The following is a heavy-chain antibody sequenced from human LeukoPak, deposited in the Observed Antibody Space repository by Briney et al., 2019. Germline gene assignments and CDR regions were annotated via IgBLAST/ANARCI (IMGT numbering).Heavy chain of an antibody. V-gene: IGHV4-39*01. CDR2: IYYSGST. Sequence: SETLSLTCTVSGGSISSSSYYWGWIRQPPGRGLEWIGSIYYSGSTYYNPSLKSRVTISVDTSKNQFSLKLSSVTAADTAVYYCAKPTVAAHEAFDYWGQGTLVTVSS. D-gene: IGHD6-19*01. CDR1: GGSISSSSYY. CDR3: AKPTVAAHEAFDY. J-gene: IGHJ4*02.